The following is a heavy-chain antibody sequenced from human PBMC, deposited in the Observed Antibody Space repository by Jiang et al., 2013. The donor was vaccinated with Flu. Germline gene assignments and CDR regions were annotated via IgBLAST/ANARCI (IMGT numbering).Heavy chain of an antibody. Sequence: QPLGKGLEWIGYIYHMGTPTTTLPSRIESPSPVDRSDNQFSLSLSSVTAADTAVYFCARLNIEHCSGGVCSWFDPWGQGTLVTVSS. D-gene: IGHD2-8*02. CDR2: IYHMGTP. V-gene: IGHV4-30-2*01. J-gene: IGHJ5*02. CDR3: ARLNIEHCSGGVCSWFDP.